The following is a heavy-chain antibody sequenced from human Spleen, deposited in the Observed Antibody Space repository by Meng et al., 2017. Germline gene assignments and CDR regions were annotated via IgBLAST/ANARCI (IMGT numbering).Heavy chain of an antibody. CDR3: TTRMIIIGGAP. Sequence: QEHLVESGGGVVQPGRSLRLSCAASGFTFIDYAMHWVRQAPGKGLEWLATVSHYGDSDCTTDSVRGRFFISRDNSKNTVYLQMTRLRPEDTAVYYCTTRMIIIGGAPWGQGTLVTVSS. CDR1: GFTFIDYA. D-gene: IGHD3-22*01. J-gene: IGHJ5*02. V-gene: IGHV3-30-3*01. CDR2: VSHYGDSD.